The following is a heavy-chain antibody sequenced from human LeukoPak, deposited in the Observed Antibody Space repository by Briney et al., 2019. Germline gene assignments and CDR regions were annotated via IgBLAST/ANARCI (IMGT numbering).Heavy chain of an antibody. Sequence: PGGSLRLSCAASGFTFSSHGIHWVRQAPGKGLEWVAVISYAGSDKYYADSVKGRFTISRDNAKNSLYLQMNSLRAEDTAVYYCARESGPSRSTQDAFDIWGQGTMVIVSS. V-gene: IGHV3-30*03. D-gene: IGHD1-1*01. CDR2: ISYAGSDK. J-gene: IGHJ3*02. CDR3: ARESGPSRSTQDAFDI. CDR1: GFTFSSHG.